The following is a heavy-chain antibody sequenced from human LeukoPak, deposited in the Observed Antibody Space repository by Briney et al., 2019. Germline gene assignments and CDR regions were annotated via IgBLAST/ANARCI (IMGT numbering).Heavy chain of an antibody. CDR3: ARVWTKAVAGTWGY. J-gene: IGHJ4*02. CDR2: MSPNSGNT. V-gene: IGHV1-8*01. Sequence: ASVKVSCKASGYTFTSYDINWVRQAAGQGLEWMGWMSPNSGNTGYAPKFKGRVTMTRNTSISTAYMELSSLRSEDTAVYYCARVWTKAVAGTWGYWGQGTLVTVSS. CDR1: GYTFTSYD. D-gene: IGHD6-19*01.